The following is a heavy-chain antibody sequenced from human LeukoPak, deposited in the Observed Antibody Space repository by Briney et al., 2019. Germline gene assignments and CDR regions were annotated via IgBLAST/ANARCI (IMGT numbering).Heavy chain of an antibody. CDR3: ARGSFDWVRNDGFHI. J-gene: IGHJ3*02. CDR1: GGSISSYY. V-gene: IGHV4-39*01. D-gene: IGHD3-9*01. CDR2: IYYSGST. Sequence: PSETLSLTCTVSGGSISSYYWGWIRQPPGKGLEWIGSIYYSGSTYYNPSLKSRVTISVDTSKNQFSLKLNSVTAADTAVYYCARGSFDWVRNDGFHIWGQGTMVTVSS.